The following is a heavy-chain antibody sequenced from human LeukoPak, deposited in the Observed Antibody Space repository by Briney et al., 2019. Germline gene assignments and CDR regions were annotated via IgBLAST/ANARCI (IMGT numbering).Heavy chain of an antibody. J-gene: IGHJ6*03. CDR2: IRYDGSNK. D-gene: IGHD1-26*01. Sequence: GGSLRLSCAASGFTFSSYGMHWVRQAPGKGLEWVAFIRYDGSNKYYADSVKGRFTISRDNSKNTLYLQMNGLRAEDTAVYYCAKDCCGSYYYYYYMDVWGKGTTVTISS. CDR1: GFTFSSYG. V-gene: IGHV3-30*02. CDR3: AKDCCGSYYYYYYMDV.